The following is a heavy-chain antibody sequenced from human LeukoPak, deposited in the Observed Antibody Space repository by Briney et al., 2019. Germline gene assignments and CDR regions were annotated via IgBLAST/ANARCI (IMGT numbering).Heavy chain of an antibody. V-gene: IGHV3-30*04. J-gene: IGHJ3*02. CDR1: GFTFSSYA. CDR2: ISYDGSNK. D-gene: IGHD3-22*01. Sequence: GGSLRLSCAASGFTFSSYAMHWVRQAPGKGLEWVAVISYDGSNKYYADSVKGRFTISRDNSKNTLYLQMNSLRAEDTAVYYCARDLSFYYYDSSGTNTGDAFDIWGQGTMVTVSS. CDR3: ARDLSFYYYDSSGTNTGDAFDI.